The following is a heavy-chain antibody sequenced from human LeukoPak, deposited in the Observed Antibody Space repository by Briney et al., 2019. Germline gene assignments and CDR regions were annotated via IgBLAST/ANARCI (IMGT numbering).Heavy chain of an antibody. CDR3: AKCDGGFYYVDYRFYP. J-gene: IGHJ5*02. Sequence: ASVKVSFKGTVYSFTINNYYWMCDATGQGLEWMGWMNPKSGNTGYAQKFQGRVTMTRSTSISTAYMELSSLRSEDTAVYYCAKCDGGFYYVDYRFYPWGQGTLVTVSS. CDR1: VYSFTINN. D-gene: IGHD3-10*02. V-gene: IGHV1-8*01. CDR2: MNPKSGNT.